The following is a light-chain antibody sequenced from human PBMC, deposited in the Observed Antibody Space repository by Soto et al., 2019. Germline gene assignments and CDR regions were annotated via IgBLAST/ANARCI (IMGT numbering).Light chain of an antibody. CDR1: QSVSRN. V-gene: IGKV3-15*01. Sequence: EIVMTQSPATLSVSPGERATLSCRASQSVSRNLAWYQKKPGQAPRLLIYGASPRATGIPARFSGSGSGTDFTLTINSLQSEDFAVYYCQQYNNWPSTFGQGTKVEIK. CDR2: GAS. CDR3: QQYNNWPST. J-gene: IGKJ1*01.